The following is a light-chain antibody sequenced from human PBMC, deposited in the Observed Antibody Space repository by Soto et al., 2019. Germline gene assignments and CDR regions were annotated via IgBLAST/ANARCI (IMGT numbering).Light chain of an antibody. CDR3: SSFAGSNIWV. V-gene: IGLV2-14*02. J-gene: IGLJ3*02. Sequence: QSALTQPASVSGSPGQSITISCTGTSSDVGRYNLVSWYQQHPGKAPKLMIHEVTKRPSGVPDRFSGSKSGNTASLTVSGLQAEDEADYYCSSFAGSNIWVFGGGTKLTVL. CDR2: EVT. CDR1: SSDVGRYNL.